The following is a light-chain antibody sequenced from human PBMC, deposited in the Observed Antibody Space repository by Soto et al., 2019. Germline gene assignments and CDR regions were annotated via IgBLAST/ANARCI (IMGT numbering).Light chain of an antibody. V-gene: IGKV1-39*01. Sequence: DIQMTQSPSSLSASVGDRVTITCRASQSIRSYLNWYQQKPGKAPKLLIYSASSLQSGVPSRFSGSGSGTDFTLTISSLQPEDFATYYCQKSYSTLITFGQGTRLEIK. J-gene: IGKJ5*01. CDR3: QKSYSTLIT. CDR1: QSIRSY. CDR2: SAS.